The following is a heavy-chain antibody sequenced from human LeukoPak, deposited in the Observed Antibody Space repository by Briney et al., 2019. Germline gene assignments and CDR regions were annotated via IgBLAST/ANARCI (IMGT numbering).Heavy chain of an antibody. J-gene: IGHJ4*02. V-gene: IGHV3-21*01. CDR3: ARGAYSYGHSYYFDY. CDR1: GFTFSSYS. Sequence: GGSLRLSCAASGFTFSSYSMNWVRQAPGKGLEWVSSISSSSSYIYYADSVKGRITISRDNAKNSLYLQMNSLRAEDTAVYYCARGAYSYGHSYYFDYWGQGTLVTVSS. D-gene: IGHD5-18*01. CDR2: ISSSSSYI.